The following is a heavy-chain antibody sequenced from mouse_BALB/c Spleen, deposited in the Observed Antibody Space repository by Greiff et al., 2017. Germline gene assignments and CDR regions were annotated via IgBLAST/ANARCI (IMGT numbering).Heavy chain of an antibody. CDR2: IDPSDSET. CDR3: ARGNDGYLYYFDY. D-gene: IGHD2-3*01. J-gene: IGHJ2*01. V-gene: IGHV1-69*02. CDR1: GYTFTSYW. Sequence: QVQLKQPGAELVKPGAPVKLSCKASGYTFTSYWMNWVKQRPGRGLEWIGRIDPSDSETHYNQKFKDKATLTVDKSSSTAYIQLSSLTSEDSAVYYCARGNDGYLYYFDYWGQGTTLTVSS.